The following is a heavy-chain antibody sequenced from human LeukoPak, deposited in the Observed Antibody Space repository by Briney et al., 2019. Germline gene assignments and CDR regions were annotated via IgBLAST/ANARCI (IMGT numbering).Heavy chain of an antibody. V-gene: IGHV4-59*01. J-gene: IGHJ4*02. Sequence: PSETLSLTCTVSGXSISSYYWSWIRQPPGKGLEWIAYLFYSGSTDYNSSLESRVTISVDTSKNQFSLKLRSVTAADTAVYYCATVAVIRGVTYFDYWGQGTLVTVSS. CDR1: GXSISSYY. CDR3: ATVAVIRGVTYFDY. D-gene: IGHD3-10*01. CDR2: LFYSGST.